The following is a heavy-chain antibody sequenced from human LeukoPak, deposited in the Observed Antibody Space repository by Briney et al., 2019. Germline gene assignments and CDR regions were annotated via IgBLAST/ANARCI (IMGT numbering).Heavy chain of an antibody. J-gene: IGHJ5*02. CDR2: VSIYNGNT. CDR1: GYTFTNYG. CDR3: ARITYDFWSGYYMPDDP. D-gene: IGHD3-3*01. V-gene: IGHV1-18*01. Sequence: ASVKVSCRASGYTFTNYGISWVRQAPGQGLEWMGWVSIYNGNTDYAQKLRGRVTMTTDTSTSTAYMELRSLRSDDTAVYYCARITYDFWSGYYMPDDPWGQGTLVTVSS.